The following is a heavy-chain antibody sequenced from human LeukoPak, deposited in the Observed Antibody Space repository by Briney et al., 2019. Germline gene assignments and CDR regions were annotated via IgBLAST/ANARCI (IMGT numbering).Heavy chain of an antibody. CDR1: GFSFSSYS. CDR2: ISSSRSAI. J-gene: IGHJ4*02. Sequence: GGSLRLSCAASGFSFSSYSMNWVRQAPGKGLEWLSYISSSRSAIYYADSVKGRFTISRDNAKNSLYLQMNSLRAEDTAIYYCAREGGYYDSSGYYRYWDQGTLVTVSS. CDR3: AREGGYYDSSGYYRY. V-gene: IGHV3-48*04. D-gene: IGHD3-22*01.